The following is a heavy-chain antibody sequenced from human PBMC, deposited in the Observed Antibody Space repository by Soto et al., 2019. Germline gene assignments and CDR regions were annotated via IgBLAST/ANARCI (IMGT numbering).Heavy chain of an antibody. CDR2: ISYDGSNK. CDR1: GFTFSSYG. Sequence: GGSLRLSCAASGFTFSSYGMHWVRQAPGKGLEWVAVISYDGSNKYYADSVKGRFTISRDNSKNTLYLQMNSLRAEDTAVYYCAKDGGYCSGGSCYPFPGPADYWGQGTLVTVSS. CDR3: AKDGGYCSGGSCYPFPGPADY. D-gene: IGHD2-15*01. V-gene: IGHV3-30*18. J-gene: IGHJ4*02.